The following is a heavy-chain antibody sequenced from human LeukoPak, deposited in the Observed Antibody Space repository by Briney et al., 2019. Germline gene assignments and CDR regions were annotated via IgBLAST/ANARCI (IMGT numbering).Heavy chain of an antibody. CDR2: ISGSGGST. CDR1: GFTFSSYA. D-gene: IGHD3-10*01. Sequence: GGSLRLSCAASGFTFSSYAMSWVRQSPGKGLEWVSAISGSGGSTYYADSVKGRFTISRDNSKNTLYLQMNSLRAEDTAVYYCAKFTGSELDAFDIWGQGTMVTVSS. CDR3: AKFTGSELDAFDI. V-gene: IGHV3-23*01. J-gene: IGHJ3*02.